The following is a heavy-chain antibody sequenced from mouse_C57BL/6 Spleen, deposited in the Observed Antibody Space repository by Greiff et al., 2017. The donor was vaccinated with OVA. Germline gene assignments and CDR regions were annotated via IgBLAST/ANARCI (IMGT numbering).Heavy chain of an antibody. CDR3: ARSANWDYFDY. Sequence: QVQLQQSGTELVKPGASVKLSCKASGYTFTSYWMHWVKQRPGQGLEWIGNINPSNGGTNYNEKFKSKATLTVDTSSSTAYMQLSSLTSEDSAVYYCARSANWDYFDYWGQGTTLTVSS. CDR2: INPSNGGT. J-gene: IGHJ2*01. D-gene: IGHD4-1*01. CDR1: GYTFTSYW. V-gene: IGHV1-53*01.